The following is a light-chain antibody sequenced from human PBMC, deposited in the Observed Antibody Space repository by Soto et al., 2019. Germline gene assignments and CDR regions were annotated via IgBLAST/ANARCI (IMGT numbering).Light chain of an antibody. CDR1: SSDIGDYNY. J-gene: IGLJ1*01. CDR2: DVS. Sequence: QSVLTQPASGSGSPGQSITISCVGTSSDIGDYNYASWYQQHPGKVPKVIIYDVSNRPSGVSYRFSATKSGNTASLTISGLQAEDEADYYCCSYTRSGTLIFGTGTKVTVL. V-gene: IGLV2-14*01. CDR3: CSYTRSGTLI.